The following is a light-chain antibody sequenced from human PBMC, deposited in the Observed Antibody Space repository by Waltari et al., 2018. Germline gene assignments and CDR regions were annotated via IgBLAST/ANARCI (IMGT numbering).Light chain of an antibody. Sequence: QSVLTQPPSVSGAPGQRVTISCPGSGSNIGAGFDVHWYQQLPGTAPKLLVYGNNSRPSGVPDRFSASKSGTSASLAITGLQAEDEADYYCQSYDSSLTGSWVFGGGTKLTVL. CDR2: GNN. CDR3: QSYDSSLTGSWV. J-gene: IGLJ3*02. CDR1: GSNIGAGFD. V-gene: IGLV1-40*01.